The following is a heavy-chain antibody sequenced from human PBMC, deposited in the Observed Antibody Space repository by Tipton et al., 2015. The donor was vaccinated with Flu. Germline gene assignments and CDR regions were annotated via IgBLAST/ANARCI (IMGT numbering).Heavy chain of an antibody. Sequence: GSLRLSCAASGFTFSDSAMHWMRQASGKGLEWIARIRNKANSYATVYAASVKGRFTVSRDDSKNMAYLQMNSLKTEDTAVYYCTRLSRDTATDPFEDWGQGTLVTVSS. CDR3: TRLSRDTATDPFED. V-gene: IGHV3-73*01. CDR2: IRNKANSYAT. CDR1: GFTFSDSA. J-gene: IGHJ4*02. D-gene: IGHD5-18*01.